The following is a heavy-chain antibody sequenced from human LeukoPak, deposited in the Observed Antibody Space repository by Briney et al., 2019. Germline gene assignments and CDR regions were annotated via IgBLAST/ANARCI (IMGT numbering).Heavy chain of an antibody. CDR3: FGIF. D-gene: IGHD1-14*01. CDR2: INPDGSET. J-gene: IGHJ4*02. Sequence: PGGSLRLSCAASGFTFSTYWINWARQAPGKGLEWVGNINPDGSETHYVDSVKGRFIISRDNAKNSLYLQMNSLKTEDTAVYYCFGIFWGQGTLVTVSS. CDR1: GFTFSTYW. V-gene: IGHV3-7*01.